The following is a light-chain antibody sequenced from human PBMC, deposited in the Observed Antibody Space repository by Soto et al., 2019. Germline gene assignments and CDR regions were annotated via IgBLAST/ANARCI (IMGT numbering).Light chain of an antibody. Sequence: EIVLTQSPGTLSLSPGERATLSCRASQSVSSRYLAWYQQKPGQAPSVLIYEASSRATGIPDRFSGSGSGTYFTLTISRLEPEDFAVYCCQQYGSSPPYTFGQGTKVDIK. V-gene: IGKV3-20*01. CDR3: QQYGSSPPYT. CDR2: EAS. J-gene: IGKJ2*01. CDR1: QSVSSRY.